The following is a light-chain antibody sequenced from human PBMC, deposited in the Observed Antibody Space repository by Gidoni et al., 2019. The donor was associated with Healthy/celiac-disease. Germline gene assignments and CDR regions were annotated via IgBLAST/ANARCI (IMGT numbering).Light chain of an antibody. V-gene: IGLV1-47*01. J-gene: IGLJ2*01. CDR2: RNN. CDR1: SSNIGSNY. CDR3: AAWDDSLSGPL. Sequence: QYVLTQPPSASGTPGQRDTTTCSGSSSNIGSNYVTWYQQLPGTAPTLLIYRNNQRPSGVPDRFSGSKSGTSASLAISGLRSEDEADYYCAAWDDSLSGPLFGGGTKLTVL.